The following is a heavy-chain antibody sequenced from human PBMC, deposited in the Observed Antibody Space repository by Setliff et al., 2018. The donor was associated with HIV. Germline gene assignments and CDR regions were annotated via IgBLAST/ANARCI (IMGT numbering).Heavy chain of an antibody. V-gene: IGHV4-61*02. CDR2: IYTSGST. CDR1: GGSISSGTYY. D-gene: IGHD2-8*01. Sequence: SETLSLTCTVSGGSISSGTYYWSWVRQPAGKGLEWIGRIYTSGSTNYNPSLKSRVTISLDTSKNQFSLKLSSVTAADTAVYYCARDPYCPNTCYEDFTFDSWGQGTLVTVSS. CDR3: ARDPYCPNTCYEDFTFDS. J-gene: IGHJ4*02.